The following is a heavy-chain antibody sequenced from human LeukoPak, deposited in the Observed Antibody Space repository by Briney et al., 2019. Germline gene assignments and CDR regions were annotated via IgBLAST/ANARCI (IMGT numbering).Heavy chain of an antibody. CDR1: GGSISSYY. J-gene: IGHJ3*02. Sequence: SETLSLTCTVSGGSISSYYWSWIRQPPGKGLEWIGYIYYSGSTNYNPSLKSRVTISVDTSKNQFSLKLSSVTAADTAVYYCARWLSPEVLGAFDIWGQGTMVTVSS. CDR3: ARWLSPEVLGAFDI. D-gene: IGHD3-22*01. CDR2: IYYSGST. V-gene: IGHV4-59*01.